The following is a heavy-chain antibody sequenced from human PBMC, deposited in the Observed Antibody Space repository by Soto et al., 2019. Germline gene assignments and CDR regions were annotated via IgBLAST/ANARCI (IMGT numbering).Heavy chain of an antibody. Sequence: QPGGSLRLSCVASGFTFSDYWMTWFRQAPGKGLEWVANIKQDGSEKYHVDSVEGRFTISRDNAKNSLFLQITSLRVEDTAVYFWAGDPFGQQRRAYGYWGQGTLVTVAS. D-gene: IGHD3-16*01. CDR2: IKQDGSEK. V-gene: IGHV3-7*03. CDR3: AGDPFGQQRRAYGY. CDR1: GFTFSDYW. J-gene: IGHJ4*03.